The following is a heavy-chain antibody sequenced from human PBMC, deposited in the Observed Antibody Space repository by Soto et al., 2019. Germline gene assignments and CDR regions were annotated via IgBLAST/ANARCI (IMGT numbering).Heavy chain of an antibody. D-gene: IGHD3-3*01. CDR2: IIRIFGTA. Sequence: QVQLVQSGAEVKKPGSSVKVSCKASGGTFSSYAISRVRQAPGQGLEWMGGIIRIFGTANYAQKFQGRVTITADESTSTAYMELSSLRSEDTAVYYCARDGATSYYDFWSGWAPPPDYGMDVWGQGTTVTVSS. V-gene: IGHV1-69*01. CDR3: ARDGATSYYDFWSGWAPPPDYGMDV. CDR1: GGTFSSYA. J-gene: IGHJ6*02.